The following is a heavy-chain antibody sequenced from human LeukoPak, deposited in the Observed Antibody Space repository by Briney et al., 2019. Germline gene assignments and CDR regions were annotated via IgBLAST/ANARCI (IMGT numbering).Heavy chain of an antibody. CDR1: GFTFSNHA. V-gene: IGHV3-30-3*01. Sequence: PGGSLRLSCVDSGFTFSNHAMYWVRQAPDKGLEWVAVISYEGSDKHYTDSVKGRFTISRDNSKKTLYLQMNSLRTEDTALYYCTREGSGRLIDYWGQGTLVTVSS. CDR3: TREGSGRLIDY. CDR2: ISYEGSDK. J-gene: IGHJ4*02. D-gene: IGHD3-22*01.